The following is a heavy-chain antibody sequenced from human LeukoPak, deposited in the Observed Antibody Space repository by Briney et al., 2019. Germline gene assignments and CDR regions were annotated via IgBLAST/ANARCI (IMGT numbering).Heavy chain of an antibody. V-gene: IGHV1-8*01. D-gene: IGHD3-16*01. CDR3: ARDRASPYYYYGMDV. CDR2: INPNSGNT. CDR1: GYTFTSYD. Sequence: GASVKVSCKASGYTFTSYDINWVRQATGQGLEWMGWINPNSGNTGYAQKFQGRVTMTRNTSISTAYMELSSLRSEDTAVYYCARDRASPYYYYGMDVWGQGTTVTVSS. J-gene: IGHJ6*02.